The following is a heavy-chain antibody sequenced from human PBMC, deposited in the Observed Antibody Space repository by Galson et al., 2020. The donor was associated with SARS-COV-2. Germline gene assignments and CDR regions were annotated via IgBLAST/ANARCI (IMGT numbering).Heavy chain of an antibody. CDR2: IYPGDSDT. CDR3: ARRPGYCTNGVCYAFDY. V-gene: IGHV5-51*01. Sequence: KIGESLKISCKGSGYSFTSYWIGRVRQMPGKGLEWMGIIYPGDSDTRYSPSFQGQVTISADKSISTAYLQWSSLKASDTAMYYCARRPGYCTNGVCYAFDYWGQGTLVTVSS. CDR1: GYSFTSYW. J-gene: IGHJ4*02. D-gene: IGHD2-8*01.